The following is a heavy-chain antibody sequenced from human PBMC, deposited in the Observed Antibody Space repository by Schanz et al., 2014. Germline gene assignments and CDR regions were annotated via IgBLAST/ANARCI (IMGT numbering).Heavy chain of an antibody. Sequence: EVQLVESGGGLVQPRGSLRLSCAASEFSFSSFGMNWVRQAPGKGLEWVSAISGSGGRTYYADSVKGRFTISRDNAKNTLLLQMNSLSDEDTADYYCAKVAPAASYLDSWGLGTLVTVSS. CDR2: ISGSGGRT. J-gene: IGHJ4*02. D-gene: IGHD2-2*01. CDR1: EFSFSSFG. CDR3: AKVAPAASYLDS. V-gene: IGHV3-23*04.